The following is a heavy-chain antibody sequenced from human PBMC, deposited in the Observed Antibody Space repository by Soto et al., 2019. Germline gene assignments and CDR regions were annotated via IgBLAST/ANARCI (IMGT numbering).Heavy chain of an antibody. Sequence: QVQLVQSGAEVKKPGSSVKVSCKASGGTFSNYVISWVRQAPGQGLEWMGGIIPIFGTANYAQKLQGRVTITPAQTTSTAHMERISLRSEATAVYYCARFPGYSSGWSTKSLYWYFDLWGRGTLVTVSS. V-gene: IGHV1-69*05. CDR1: GGTFSNYV. J-gene: IGHJ2*01. CDR2: IIPIFGTA. D-gene: IGHD6-19*01. CDR3: ARFPGYSSGWSTKSLYWYFDL.